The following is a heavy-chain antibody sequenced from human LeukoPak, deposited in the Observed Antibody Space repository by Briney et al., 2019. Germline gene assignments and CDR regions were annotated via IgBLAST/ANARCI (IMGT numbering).Heavy chain of an antibody. D-gene: IGHD1-26*01. Sequence: PGGSLRLSCAASGITFSRFGMHWIRQAPGKGLEWVAFIWYDGSNKYYADSVKGRFTISRDNAKNTIYLQMNSLRAEDTAVYYCARYGRYRAFDIWGPGTVVTVSS. CDR3: ARYGRYRAFDI. CDR2: IWYDGSNK. V-gene: IGHV3-33*01. CDR1: GITFSRFG. J-gene: IGHJ3*02.